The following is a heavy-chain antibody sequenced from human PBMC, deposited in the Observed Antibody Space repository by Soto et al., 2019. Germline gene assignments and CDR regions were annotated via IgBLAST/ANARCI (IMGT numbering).Heavy chain of an antibody. D-gene: IGHD6-19*01. Sequence: GGSLRLSCAASGFTFSNYAMSWVRQAPGKGPEWVSAISGSGGSTYHADSVKGRFTISRDNSKNTLYLQMNSLRAEDTAVYYCAKGPQESGWSPFDPWGQGTRVTVAS. CDR2: ISGSGGST. V-gene: IGHV3-23*01. CDR3: AKGPQESGWSPFDP. J-gene: IGHJ5*02. CDR1: GFTFSNYA.